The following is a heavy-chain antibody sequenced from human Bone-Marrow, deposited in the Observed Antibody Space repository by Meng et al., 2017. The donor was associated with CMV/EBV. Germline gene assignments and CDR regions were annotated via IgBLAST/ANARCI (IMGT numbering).Heavy chain of an antibody. J-gene: IGHJ6*02. V-gene: IGHV4-59*01. CDR2: IYYSGST. Sequence: SETLSLTCTVSGGSISSYYWSWIRQPPGKGLEWIGYIYYSGSTNYNPSLKSRVTISVDTSKNQFSLKLSSVTAADTAVYYCARESGSSMFYYYYGMDVWGQGTTFTVSS. CDR1: GGSISSYY. CDR3: ARESGSSMFYYYYGMDV. D-gene: IGHD1-26*01.